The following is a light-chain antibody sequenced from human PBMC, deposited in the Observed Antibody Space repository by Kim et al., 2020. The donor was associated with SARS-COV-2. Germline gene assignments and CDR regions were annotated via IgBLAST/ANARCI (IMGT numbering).Light chain of an antibody. CDR3: NSRDSNDNVV. CDR2: GKN. V-gene: IGLV1-40*01. CDR1: RSNIGAGYD. Sequence: QSVLTQPPSVSGAPGQRVTISCTGTRSNIGAGYDVHWYQQFPGTAPRLFIYGKNNRPSGIPDRFSGSSSGNTASLTITGTQAGDETDYYCNSRDSNDNVVFGGGTQLTVL. J-gene: IGLJ3*02.